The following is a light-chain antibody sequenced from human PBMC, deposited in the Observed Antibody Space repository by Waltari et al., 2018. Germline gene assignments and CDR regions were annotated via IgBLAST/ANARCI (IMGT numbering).Light chain of an antibody. CDR1: QSVTRA. CDR2: GAS. Sequence: EIVLTQSPGTLSLSPGESATLSGRTSQSVTRALAWYQQKHGQAPRLLIYGASNRATGSRDRFSGSGSGTDFSLTISSLEPEDFAVYYCQHYLRLPVTFGQGTKVEVK. V-gene: IGKV3-20*01. CDR3: QHYLRLPVT. J-gene: IGKJ1*01.